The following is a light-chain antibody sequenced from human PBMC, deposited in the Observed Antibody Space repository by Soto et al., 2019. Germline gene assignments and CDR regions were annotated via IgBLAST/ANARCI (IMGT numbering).Light chain of an antibody. V-gene: IGKV1-5*03. CDR1: QTISSW. J-gene: IGKJ1*01. CDR3: QHYNSYSEA. CDR2: KAS. Sequence: DIQMTQSPSTLSGSVGDRFTITWRASQTISSWLAWYQQKPGKAPKLLIYKASTLKSGVPSRFSGSGSGTEFTLTISSLQPDDFATYYCQHYNSYSEAFGQGTKADI.